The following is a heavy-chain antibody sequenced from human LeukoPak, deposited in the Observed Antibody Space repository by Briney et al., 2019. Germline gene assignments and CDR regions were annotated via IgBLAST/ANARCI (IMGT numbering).Heavy chain of an antibody. J-gene: IGHJ5*02. V-gene: IGHV4-34*01. CDR2: INHSGST. CDR1: GGSFSGYY. D-gene: IGHD3-16*01. Sequence: SETLSLTCAVYGGSFSGYYWSWIRQSPGKGLEWIGEINHSGSTNYNPSLKSRVTISVETSKNQFSLKLSSVTAADTAVYYCARDPGYLGNWFDPWGQGTLVTVSS. CDR3: ARDPGYLGNWFDP.